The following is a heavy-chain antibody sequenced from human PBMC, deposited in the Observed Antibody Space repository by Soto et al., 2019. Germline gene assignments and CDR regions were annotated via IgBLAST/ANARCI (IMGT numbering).Heavy chain of an antibody. J-gene: IGHJ3*02. V-gene: IGHV3-11*01. D-gene: IGHD6-19*01. Sequence: QVQLVESGGGLVQPGGSLRLSCAASGFTFGDYDMSWIRQAAGKGPEWVSVISRSGNTLYYADSVKGRFSISRDNAENSMYLQMESLRVEDSATYFCASSSCWYEADACDRWGQGTMVTVSA. CDR2: ISRSGNTL. CDR3: ASSSCWYEADACDR. CDR1: GFTFGDYD.